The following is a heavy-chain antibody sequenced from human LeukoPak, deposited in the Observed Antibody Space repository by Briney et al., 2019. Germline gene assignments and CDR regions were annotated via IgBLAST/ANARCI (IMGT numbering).Heavy chain of an antibody. D-gene: IGHD6-13*01. Sequence: ASVKVSCKASGYTFNSYGISWVRQAPGQGLEWMGWISAYNGDTKYVQKLQGGVTMTTDTSTTTAYMELRSLRSDDTAVYYCARGFSSSWYEEGLDPWGQGTLVTVSS. V-gene: IGHV1-18*01. CDR2: ISAYNGDT. J-gene: IGHJ5*02. CDR3: ARGFSSSWYEEGLDP. CDR1: GYTFNSYG.